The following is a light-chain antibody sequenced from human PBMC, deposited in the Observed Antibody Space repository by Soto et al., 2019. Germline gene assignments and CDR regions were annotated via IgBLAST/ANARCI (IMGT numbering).Light chain of an antibody. Sequence: DIQMTQSPSSLSASVGDRVTITCRASQIVSSYLNWYQQKPGKAPQLLIYAASSLQSGVPSRFSGSGSGTDFTLTISSLQPEDVATYYCQKYNSARTFGQGTKVDFK. V-gene: IGKV1-39*01. CDR1: QIVSSY. J-gene: IGKJ1*01. CDR2: AAS. CDR3: QKYNSART.